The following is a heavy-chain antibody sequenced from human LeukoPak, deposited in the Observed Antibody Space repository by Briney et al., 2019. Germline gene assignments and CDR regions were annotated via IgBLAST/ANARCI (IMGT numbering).Heavy chain of an antibody. J-gene: IGHJ4*02. D-gene: IGHD5-18*01. CDR2: IIPIFGTA. V-gene: IGHV1-69*13. CDR1: GGTFSSYA. Sequence: SVKVSCKASGGTFSSYAISWVRQAPGQGLEWMGGIIPIFGTANYAQKFQGRVTITADESTSTAYMELSSLRSEDTAVYYCARPAEDRGYSYVYNYWGQGTLVTVSS. CDR3: ARPAEDRGYSYVYNY.